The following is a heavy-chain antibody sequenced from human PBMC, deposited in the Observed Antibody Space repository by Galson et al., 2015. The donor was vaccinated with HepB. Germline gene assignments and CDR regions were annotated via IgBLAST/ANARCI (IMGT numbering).Heavy chain of an antibody. CDR1: GFAFSSNA. CDR3: ARDGGGDPLQLYYYYGMDV. Sequence: SLRLSCAASGFAFSSNAMHWVRQAPGKGLEWVAALSYDGSNKFYADSVKGRFAIFRDNSKNTLYLQMNSLRAEDTAVYYCARDGGGDPLQLYYYYGMDVWGQGTTVTVSS. J-gene: IGHJ6*02. CDR2: LSYDGSNK. D-gene: IGHD2-21*02. V-gene: IGHV3-30*09.